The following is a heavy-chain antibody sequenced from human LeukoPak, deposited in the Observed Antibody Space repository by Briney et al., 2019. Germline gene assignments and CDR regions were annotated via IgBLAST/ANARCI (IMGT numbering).Heavy chain of an antibody. CDR2: IRNAGDGYTT. CDR1: GFFLSDHY. CDR3: VRNHRHWFDP. V-gene: IGHV3-72*01. J-gene: IGHJ5*02. Sequence: GGSLRLSCAASGFFLSDHYMDWVRQAPGQGWELIGHIRNAGDGYTTEYAASVKGRFTVSRDDSKNSLYLQMNSLKPEDTAVYYCVRNHRHWFDPWGQGTLVTVSS.